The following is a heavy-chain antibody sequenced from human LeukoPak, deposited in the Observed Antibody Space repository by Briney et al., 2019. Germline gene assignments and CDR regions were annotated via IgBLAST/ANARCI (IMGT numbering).Heavy chain of an antibody. CDR3: ARTVSGDSSGYFY. CDR2: IYYSGST. D-gene: IGHD3-22*01. CDR1: GGSISSYY. Sequence: SETLSLTRTVSGGSISSYYWSWIRQPPGKGLEWIGYIYYSGSTNYNPSLKSRVTISVDTSKNQFSLKLSSVTAADTAVYYCARTVSGDSSGYFYWGQGTLVTVSS. J-gene: IGHJ4*02. V-gene: IGHV4-59*01.